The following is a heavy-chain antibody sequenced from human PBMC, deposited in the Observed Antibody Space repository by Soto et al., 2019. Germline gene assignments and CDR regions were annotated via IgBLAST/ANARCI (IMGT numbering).Heavy chain of an antibody. CDR2: ISYDGSNK. D-gene: IGHD3-22*01. V-gene: IGHV3-30*18. CDR1: GFSFSNYG. J-gene: IGHJ4*02. Sequence: QVQLVESGGGVVQPGRSLRLSCAASGFSFSNYGMYWVRQAPGKGLEWVAVISYDGSNKYYADSVKGRLTISRDNSKKTLYLQMSTLRPDDTAVFYWAKEFSSGYYYVFDYWGQGTLVTVSS. CDR3: AKEFSSGYYYVFDY.